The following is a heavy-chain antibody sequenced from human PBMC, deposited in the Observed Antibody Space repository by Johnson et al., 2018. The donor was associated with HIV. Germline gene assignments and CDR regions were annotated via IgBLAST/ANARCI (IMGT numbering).Heavy chain of an antibody. CDR2: INWNGGST. CDR1: GFSFGDYG. V-gene: IGHV3-20*04. Sequence: VQLVESGGGVVRPGGSLRLSCAASGFSFGDYGMTWVRQVPEKGLEWVSGINWNGGSTGYADSVKGRFTIPRDNAKKSLYLQMNTLRADDTALYYCVRQTQFGVGGIYFPAFDVWGQGTMVTVSS. D-gene: IGHD2/OR15-2a*01. CDR3: VRQTQFGVGGIYFPAFDV. J-gene: IGHJ3*01.